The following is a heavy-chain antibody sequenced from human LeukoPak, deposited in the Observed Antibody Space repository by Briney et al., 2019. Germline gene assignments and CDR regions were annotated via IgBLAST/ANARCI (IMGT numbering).Heavy chain of an antibody. CDR3: ARGNILTGYCFDF. CDR1: GGSITGYY. Sequence: PSETLSLTCAGYGGSITGYYWSWIRQTPGRGLERVGEIDYTGATRSNPSLKSHATISADTSKNQFSLRLSSVTAADTAVYYCARGNILTGYCFDFWGQGTTVPVSS. V-gene: IGHV4-34*01. D-gene: IGHD3-9*01. CDR2: IDYTGAT. J-gene: IGHJ6*02.